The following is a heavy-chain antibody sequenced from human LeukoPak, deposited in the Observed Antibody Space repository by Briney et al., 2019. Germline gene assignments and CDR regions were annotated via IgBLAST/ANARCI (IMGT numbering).Heavy chain of an antibody. CDR3: AREATDIVVVPAAQYYYYYGMDV. CDR1: GFTFDDYA. CDR2: ISWNSGSI. Sequence: GGSLRLSCAATGFTFDDYAMHWVRQVPGKGLEWVSGISWNSGSIGYADTVKGRFTISRDNAKNSLYLQMNSLRSEDTAVYYCAREATDIVVVPAAQYYYYYGMDVWGQGTTVTVSS. J-gene: IGHJ6*02. D-gene: IGHD2-2*01. V-gene: IGHV3-9*01.